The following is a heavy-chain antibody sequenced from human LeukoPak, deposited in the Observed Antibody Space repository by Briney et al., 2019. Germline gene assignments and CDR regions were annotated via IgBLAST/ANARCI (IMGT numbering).Heavy chain of an antibody. D-gene: IGHD2-15*01. CDR3: ARDWDCSGGRRPQYFQH. J-gene: IGHJ1*01. CDR1: GFTFWSYE. V-gene: IGHV3-48*03. Sequence: GGSLRLSCAASGFTFWSYEMNWVRQAPGKGLEWVSDIDISGSTKYYADSVKGRFTISRDNAKNSLYLQMNSLRAEDTAVYYCARDWDCSGGRRPQYFQHWGQGTLVTVSS. CDR2: IDISGSTK.